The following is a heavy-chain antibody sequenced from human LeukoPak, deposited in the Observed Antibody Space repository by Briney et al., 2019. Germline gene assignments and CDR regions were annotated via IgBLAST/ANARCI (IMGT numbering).Heavy chain of an antibody. D-gene: IGHD3-9*01. CDR2: INQDGSQK. CDR3: ARDPDILTGIAFDI. CDR1: GFTFDDYA. Sequence: GGSLRLSCAASGFTFDDYAMHWVRQTPGKGLEWVANINQDGSQKYYVDSVKGRFTISRDNAKNSLYLQMNSLRGEDTAVYYCARDPDILTGIAFDIWGQGTMVTVSS. J-gene: IGHJ3*02. V-gene: IGHV3-7*05.